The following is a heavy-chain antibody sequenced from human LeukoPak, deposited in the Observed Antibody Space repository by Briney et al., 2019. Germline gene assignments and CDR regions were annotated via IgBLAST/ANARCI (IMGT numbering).Heavy chain of an antibody. Sequence: GGSLRLSCAASGFTFSSYAMSWVRQAPGKGLEWVSAISGSGGSTYYADSVRGRFTISRDNSKNTLYLQMNSLGAEDTAVYYCAKGAVLMVYAYFDYWGQGTLVTVSS. CDR1: GFTFSSYA. V-gene: IGHV3-23*01. D-gene: IGHD2-8*01. J-gene: IGHJ4*02. CDR2: ISGSGGST. CDR3: AKGAVLMVYAYFDY.